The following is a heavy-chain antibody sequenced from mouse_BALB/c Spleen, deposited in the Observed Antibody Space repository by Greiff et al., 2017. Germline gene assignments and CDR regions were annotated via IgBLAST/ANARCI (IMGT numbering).Heavy chain of an antibody. J-gene: IGHJ2*01. CDR2: ISSGGST. V-gene: IGHV5-6-5*01. D-gene: IGHD1-1*01. CDR1: GFTFSSYA. CDR3: AREDGSSRFDY. Sequence: DVLLVESGGGLVKPGGSLKLSCAASGFTFSSYAMSWVRQTPEKRLEWVASISSGGSTYYPDSVKGRFTISRDNARNILYLQMSSLRSEDTAMYYCAREDGSSRFDYWGQGTTLTVSS.